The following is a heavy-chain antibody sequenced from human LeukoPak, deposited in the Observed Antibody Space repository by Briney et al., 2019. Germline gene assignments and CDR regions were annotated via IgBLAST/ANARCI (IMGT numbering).Heavy chain of an antibody. V-gene: IGHV3-21*01. D-gene: IGHD5-24*01. Sequence: GGSLRLSCAASGFTFSSYSMNWVRQAPGKGLEWVSSISSSSSYIYYADSVKGRFTISRDNAKNSLYLQMNSLRAEDTAVYYCARCWRWLQFVDYWGQGTLVTVSS. CDR3: ARCWRWLQFVDY. CDR2: ISSSSSYI. CDR1: GFTFSSYS. J-gene: IGHJ4*02.